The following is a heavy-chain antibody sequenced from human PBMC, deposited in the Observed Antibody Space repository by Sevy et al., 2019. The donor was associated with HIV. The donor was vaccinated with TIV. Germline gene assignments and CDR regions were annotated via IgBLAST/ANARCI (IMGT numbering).Heavy chain of an antibody. V-gene: IGHV3-48*02. Sequence: GGSLRLSCAASGFTFSSYSMNWVRQAPGKGLEWVSYISCSSSTIYYADSVKGRFTISRDNAKNSLYLQMNSLRDEDTAVYYCARDLILRRQQLVAGTDDYWGQGTLVTVSS. D-gene: IGHD6-13*01. CDR1: GFTFSSYS. CDR2: ISCSSSTI. J-gene: IGHJ4*02. CDR3: ARDLILRRQQLVAGTDDY.